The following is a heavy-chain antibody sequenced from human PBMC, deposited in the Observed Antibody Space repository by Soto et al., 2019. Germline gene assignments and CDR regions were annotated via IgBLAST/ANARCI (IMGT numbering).Heavy chain of an antibody. CDR2: IFFSGST. CDR1: GGSILNGGHY. J-gene: IGHJ4*02. V-gene: IGHV4-39*07. D-gene: IGHD6-13*01. CDR3: ARDKDSSSWYDY. Sequence: SETLSLTCTVSGGSILNGGHYWTWIRQHPGKGLEWIGRIFFSGSTYYNPSLKSRVTISVDRSKNQFSLKLSSVTAADTAVYYCARDKDSSSWYDYWGRGTLVTVSS.